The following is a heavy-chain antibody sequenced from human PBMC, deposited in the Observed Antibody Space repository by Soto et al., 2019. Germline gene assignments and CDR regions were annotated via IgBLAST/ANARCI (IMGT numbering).Heavy chain of an antibody. D-gene: IGHD4-17*01. Sequence: GASVKVSCKASGYTFSSYVIHWVRQAPGQRLEWMGWINAGNGNTEYSQKFQDRVTITRDTSASIVYMELSSLRPEDTAVYYCARIHTVTTFSALGFWGQGTMVTVYS. CDR3: ARIHTVTTFSALGF. CDR1: GYTFSSYV. V-gene: IGHV1-3*01. J-gene: IGHJ4*02. CDR2: INAGNGNT.